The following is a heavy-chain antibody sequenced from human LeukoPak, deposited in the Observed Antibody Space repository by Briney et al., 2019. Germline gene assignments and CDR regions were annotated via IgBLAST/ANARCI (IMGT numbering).Heavy chain of an antibody. Sequence: GGSLRLSCAASGFTVSSNYMSWVRQAPGKGLEWVANIREERGQEYYVDSVKGRFTISKNSAKNSLYLQMNTLRVEDTAMYYCASLDTAKQPLANHWGQGTLVTVSS. V-gene: IGHV3-7*03. CDR3: ASLDTAKQPLANH. CDR1: GFTVSSNY. D-gene: IGHD5-18*01. CDR2: IREERGQE. J-gene: IGHJ5*02.